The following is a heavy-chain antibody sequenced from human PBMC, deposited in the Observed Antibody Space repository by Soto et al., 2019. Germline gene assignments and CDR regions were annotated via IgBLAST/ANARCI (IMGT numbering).Heavy chain of an antibody. CDR2: IYWNDDK. CDR3: AQGALPAIFDY. Sequence: PTPGDPPQTPTLTCTLSGFSPSTSGGGVGWIRQPPGKAPEGVALIYWNDDKRYSPSLKSRLTLTKDTPKNQVGLTITNMDPVETATYYCAQGALPAIFDYWGQGTLVTVSS. CDR1: GFSPSTSGGG. J-gene: IGHJ4*02. V-gene: IGHV2-5*01.